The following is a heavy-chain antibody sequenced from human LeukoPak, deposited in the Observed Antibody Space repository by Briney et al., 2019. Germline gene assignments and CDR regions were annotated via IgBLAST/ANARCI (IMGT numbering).Heavy chain of an antibody. CDR2: IHPGDSHT. CDR1: GYTFTKYW. J-gene: IGHJ4*02. CDR3: ARRTGAHNYFDS. D-gene: IGHD6-6*01. V-gene: IGHV5-51*01. Sequence: GESLKISCEGSGYTFTKYWIGWVRQMPGKGLEWMGIIHPGDSHTWYSPSFQGQVTISADKSISMAYLQWSSLKASDTAMYYCARRTGAHNYFDSWAQGTLVTVSS.